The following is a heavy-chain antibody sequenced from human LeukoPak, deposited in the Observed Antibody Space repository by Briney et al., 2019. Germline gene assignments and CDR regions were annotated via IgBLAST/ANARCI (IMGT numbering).Heavy chain of an antibody. CDR1: GFIFSTHA. CDR2: ISDSGGGT. J-gene: IGHJ4*02. D-gene: IGHD2-15*01. V-gene: IGHV3-23*01. Sequence: PGGSLRLSCVASGFIFSTHAMSWVRLAPGRGLEWVSTISDSGGGTYYTESVKGRFTISRDNSMSTLSLQMKSLRVEDTALYYCARGYCSGGSCTWGLFDSWGQGTLVTVTS. CDR3: ARGYCSGGSCTWGLFDS.